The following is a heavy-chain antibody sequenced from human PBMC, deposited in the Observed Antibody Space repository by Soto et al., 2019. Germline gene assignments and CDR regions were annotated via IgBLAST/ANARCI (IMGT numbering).Heavy chain of an antibody. Sequence: QLHLQESGPGLMKPSETLSLTCTVYSVSISSSRPDWVWIRQPPGKWLECMGSLYYSGSTHYNPSFKRRVAISVDTSKSQSALKLTSVTAADAAVYYGARNYYDGSGYFFWGPGTMVSVS. J-gene: IGHJ3*01. CDR3: ARNYYDGSGYFF. CDR1: SVSISSSRPD. V-gene: IGHV4-39*01. D-gene: IGHD3-22*01. CDR2: LYYSGST.